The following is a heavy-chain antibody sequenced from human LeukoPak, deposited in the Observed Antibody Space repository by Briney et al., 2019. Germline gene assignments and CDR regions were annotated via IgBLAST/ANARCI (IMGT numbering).Heavy chain of an antibody. Sequence: SSETLSLTCSVSGGSISSYYWSWIRQPPGKGLEWIGHIYYSGSTNYNPSLKSRVTISIDTSKNQFSLWLSSVTAADTAVYYCAREVGYSGLLDYWGQGTLVTVSS. J-gene: IGHJ4*02. CDR3: AREVGYSGLLDY. CDR2: IYYSGST. V-gene: IGHV4-59*01. D-gene: IGHD5-12*01. CDR1: GGSISSYY.